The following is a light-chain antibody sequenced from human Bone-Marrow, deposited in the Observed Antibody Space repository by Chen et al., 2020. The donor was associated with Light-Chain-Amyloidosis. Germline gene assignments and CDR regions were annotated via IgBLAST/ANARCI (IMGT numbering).Light chain of an antibody. CDR1: QTISSNY. Sequence: EIVLTQSPGTLSLSPGEGANLSCRASQTISSNYLTWYQQKFGQAPRLLIYGSSSRATGIPDRFTGSGSVTDFTLTINRLEPEDFAMYYCQQYGTSPLTFGAGTKVEIK. V-gene: IGKV3-20*01. J-gene: IGKJ4*01. CDR2: GSS. CDR3: QQYGTSPLT.